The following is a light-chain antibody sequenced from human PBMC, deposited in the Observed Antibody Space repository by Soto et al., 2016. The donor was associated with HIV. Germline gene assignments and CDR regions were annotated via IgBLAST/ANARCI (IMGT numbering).Light chain of an antibody. V-gene: IGLV3-21*03. Sequence: SYELTQPPAVSVAPGKTARITCGGNDIGSNSVHWYQQKPDQAPVLVVYDDSDRPSGIPERFSGSNSGNTATLTINRVEAGDEADYYCQVWDSSSDHVVFGGGTKLTVL. CDR3: QVWDSSSDHVV. CDR1: DIGSNS. CDR2: DDS. J-gene: IGLJ2*01.